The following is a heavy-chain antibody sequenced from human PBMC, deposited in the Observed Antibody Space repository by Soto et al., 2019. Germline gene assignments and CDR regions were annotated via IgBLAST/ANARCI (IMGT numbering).Heavy chain of an antibody. D-gene: IGHD3-3*01. CDR3: TLRFLEWLPNYGMDV. Sequence: SETLSLTCTVSVGSISSSSYYWGWILQPPGKGLEWIGSIYYSGSTYYNPSLKSRVTISVDTSKNQFSLKLSSVTAADTAVYYCTLRFLEWLPNYGMDVWGQGTTVTVSS. CDR2: IYYSGST. V-gene: IGHV4-39*01. CDR1: VGSISSSSYY. J-gene: IGHJ6*02.